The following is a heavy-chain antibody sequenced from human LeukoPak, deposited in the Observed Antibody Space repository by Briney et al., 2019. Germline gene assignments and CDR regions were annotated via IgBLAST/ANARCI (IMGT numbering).Heavy chain of an antibody. D-gene: IGHD5-12*01. V-gene: IGHV3-30*04. Sequence: GGSLRLSCAASGFTFSSYAMHWVRQAPGKGLEWVAVISYDGSNKYYADSVKGRFTISRDNSKNTLYLQMNSLRAEDTAVYYCASHSGYDFRSPRDSWGQGTLVTVSS. CDR2: ISYDGSNK. J-gene: IGHJ5*02. CDR3: ASHSGYDFRSPRDS. CDR1: GFTFSSYA.